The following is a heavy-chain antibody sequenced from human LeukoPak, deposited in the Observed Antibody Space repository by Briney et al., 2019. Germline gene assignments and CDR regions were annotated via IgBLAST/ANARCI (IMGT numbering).Heavy chain of an antibody. CDR2: ISSSSSTI. D-gene: IGHD3-3*01. CDR1: GFTLSSYS. J-gene: IGHJ4*02. Sequence: GGSLRLSCTASGFTLSSYSMNWVRQAPGKGLEWVSYISSSSSTIYYADSVKGRFTISRDNAKNSLYLQMNSLRAEDTAVYYCARDSYDFWSGYYPFDYWGQGTLVTVSS. V-gene: IGHV3-48*01. CDR3: ARDSYDFWSGYYPFDY.